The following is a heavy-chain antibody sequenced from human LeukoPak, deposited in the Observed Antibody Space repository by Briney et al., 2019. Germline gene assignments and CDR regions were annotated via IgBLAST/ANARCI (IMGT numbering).Heavy chain of an antibody. D-gene: IGHD1-14*01. CDR2: IYFSGST. CDR3: AREPDFDY. Sequence: SETLSLTCTVSGGSISSYYWSWIRQPPGKGLEWIGYIYFSGSTNYNPSLKSRVTISVDTSKNQFSLELSSVTAADTAVYYCAREPDFDYWGQGTLVTVSS. CDR1: GGSISSYY. J-gene: IGHJ4*02. V-gene: IGHV4-59*12.